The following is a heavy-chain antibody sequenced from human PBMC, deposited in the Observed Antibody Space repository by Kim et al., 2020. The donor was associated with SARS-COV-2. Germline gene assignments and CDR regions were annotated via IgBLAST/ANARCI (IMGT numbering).Heavy chain of an antibody. V-gene: IGHV3-30*18. CDR2: ISNDGNNK. D-gene: IGHD3-9*01. J-gene: IGHJ6*02. Sequence: GGSLRLSCAASGFTFSNYGMHWVRQAPGKGLEWVAVISNDGNNKYYADSVKGRFTISRDNSKNTQYLQMNSLRAEDTAVYYCAKDHYYNILTGYSPILYGMDVWGRGTTVTGSS. CDR3: AKDHYYNILTGYSPILYGMDV. CDR1: GFTFSNYG.